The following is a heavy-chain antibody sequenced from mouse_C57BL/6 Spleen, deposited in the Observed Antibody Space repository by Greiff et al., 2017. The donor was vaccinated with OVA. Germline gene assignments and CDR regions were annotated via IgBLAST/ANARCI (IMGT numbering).Heavy chain of an antibody. V-gene: IGHV1-55*01. CDR3: ARRGITYAMDY. CDR2: IYPGSGST. D-gene: IGHD2-4*01. CDR1: GYTFTSYW. J-gene: IGHJ4*01. Sequence: QVQLKQPGAELVKPGASVKMSCKASGYTFTSYWITWVKQRPGQGLEWIGDIYPGSGSTNYNEKFKSKATLTVDTSSSTAYMQLSSLTSEDSAVYYCARRGITYAMDYWGQGTSVTVSS.